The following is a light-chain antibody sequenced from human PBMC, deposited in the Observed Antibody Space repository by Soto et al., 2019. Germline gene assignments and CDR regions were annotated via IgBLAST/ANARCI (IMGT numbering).Light chain of an antibody. CDR3: ISYTGSSTSYV. V-gene: IGLV2-14*01. CDR2: GVS. Sequence: QSVLTPPASVSGSPGQSITISCSGTRSDIGSYNYVAWYQQFPGKTPKILIYGVSNRPSGVSSRFSGSKSGNTASLTISGLQAEDEAEYYCISYTGSSTSYVFGSGTKLTVL. J-gene: IGLJ1*01. CDR1: RSDIGSYNY.